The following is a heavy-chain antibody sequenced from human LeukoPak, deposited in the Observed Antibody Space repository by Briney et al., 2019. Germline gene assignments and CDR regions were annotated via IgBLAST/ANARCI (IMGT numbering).Heavy chain of an antibody. Sequence: GGSLRLSCTASGFTFSNFWMGWVRQAPGKGLEWVSGINWNSGYIGYADSVKGRFTISRDNAKSSLYLQMNSLRSEDTALYYCAKDRGVGIYYFDSWGQGTLVTVSS. J-gene: IGHJ4*02. CDR2: INWNSGYI. CDR1: GFTFSNFW. CDR3: AKDRGVGIYYFDS. V-gene: IGHV3-9*01. D-gene: IGHD1-26*01.